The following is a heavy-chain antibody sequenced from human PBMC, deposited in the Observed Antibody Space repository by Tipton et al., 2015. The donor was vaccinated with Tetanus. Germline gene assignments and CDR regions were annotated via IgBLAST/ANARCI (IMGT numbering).Heavy chain of an antibody. Sequence: TLSLTCSLSGGSISNSEYYWAWIRQPPGKGLEWIGSVFDSGTSYYNPSLKSRVTISLDTSKNQFSLKLSSVTAADTAVYYCARTQGSALIDYWGQGTLVTVSS. CDR3: ARTQGSALIDY. CDR1: GGSISNSEYY. V-gene: IGHV4-39*07. CDR2: VFDSGTS. D-gene: IGHD2-8*01. J-gene: IGHJ4*02.